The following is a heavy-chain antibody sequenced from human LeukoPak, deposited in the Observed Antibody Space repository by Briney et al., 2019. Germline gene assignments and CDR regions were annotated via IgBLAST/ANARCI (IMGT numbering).Heavy chain of an antibody. CDR2: INPNSGGT. V-gene: IGHV1-2*04. CDR1: GYTFTGYY. D-gene: IGHD5-18*01. J-gene: IGHJ6*02. CDR3: ARAGDTAMVPSYYYYGMDV. Sequence: ASVKVSCKASGYTFTGYYMHWVRQAPGQGLEWMGWINPNSGGTNYAQKFQGWVTMTRDTSISTAYMELSRLRSDDTAVYYCARAGDTAMVPSYYYYGMDVWGQGTTVTVSS.